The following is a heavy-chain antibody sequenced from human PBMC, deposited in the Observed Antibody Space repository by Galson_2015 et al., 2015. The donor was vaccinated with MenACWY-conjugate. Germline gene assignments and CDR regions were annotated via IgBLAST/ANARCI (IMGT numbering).Heavy chain of an antibody. Sequence: SLRLSCAASGFTFSSYWMSWVRQAPGKGLEWVATIKQDGSEKYYVDSVKGRFTISRDNAKNSLFLQMNSLRDEDTAVYYCVRGGAPGGQWFSWGQGTLVTVSS. J-gene: IGHJ5*02. CDR3: VRGGAPGGQWFS. D-gene: IGHD3-22*01. CDR1: GFTFSSYW. V-gene: IGHV3-7*03. CDR2: IKQDGSEK.